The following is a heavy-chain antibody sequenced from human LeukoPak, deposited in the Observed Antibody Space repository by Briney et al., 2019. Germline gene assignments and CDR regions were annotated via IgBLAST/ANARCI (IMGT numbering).Heavy chain of an antibody. CDR3: AKQSAGSAAWYSLHYDF. CDR2: VDGGGGGT. Sequence: GGSLRLSCAASGFTLSSYAMTWVRQAPGRGLEWASSVDGGGGGTYYADSVKGRFTISRDNSKDTLYLQMNGLRAEDTAVYFCAKQSAGSAAWYSLHYDFWGQGTLVTVSS. CDR1: GFTLSSYA. D-gene: IGHD6-13*01. J-gene: IGHJ4*02. V-gene: IGHV3-23*01.